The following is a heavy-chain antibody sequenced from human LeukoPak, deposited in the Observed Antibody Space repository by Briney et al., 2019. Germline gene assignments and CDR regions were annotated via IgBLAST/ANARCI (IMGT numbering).Heavy chain of an antibody. Sequence: ASVKVSCKASGYTFTSYYMHWVRQAPGQGLEWMGIINPSGGSTSYAQKFQGRVTMTEDTSTTTAYVELRSLRSEDTAVYYCASDSSGYSYYFDYWGQGTLVTVSS. CDR1: GYTFTSYY. CDR3: ASDSSGYSYYFDY. J-gene: IGHJ4*02. CDR2: INPSGGST. V-gene: IGHV1-46*01. D-gene: IGHD3-22*01.